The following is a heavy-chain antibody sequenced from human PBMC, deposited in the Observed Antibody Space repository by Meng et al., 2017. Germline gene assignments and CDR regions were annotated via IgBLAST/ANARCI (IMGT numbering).Heavy chain of an antibody. V-gene: IGHV1-69*04. CDR3: AREHCSGGSCYSYFDY. CDR2: IIPILGIA. CDR1: GGTFSSYT. J-gene: IGHJ4*02. Sequence: SVKVSCKASGGTFSSYTISWVRQAPGQGLEWMGRIIPILGIANYAQKFQGRVTITADKSTSTAYMELSSLRSEDTAVYYCAREHCSGGSCYSYFDYWGQGTLVTV. D-gene: IGHD2-15*01.